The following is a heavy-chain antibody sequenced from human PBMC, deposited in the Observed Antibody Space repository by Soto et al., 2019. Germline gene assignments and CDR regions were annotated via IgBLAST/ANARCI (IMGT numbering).Heavy chain of an antibody. CDR3: AGRDSGSYHDY. D-gene: IGHD3-10*01. Sequence: QLQLQESGPGLVKPSETLSLTCTVSGGSISSSSYYWGWIRQPPGKGLEWIGSIYYSGSTYYNPSLNGPVTISVDTSKNQFSLKLRSVTAADTAVYCCAGRDSGSYHDYWGQGTLVTVSS. CDR1: GGSISSSSYY. CDR2: IYYSGST. V-gene: IGHV4-39*01. J-gene: IGHJ4*02.